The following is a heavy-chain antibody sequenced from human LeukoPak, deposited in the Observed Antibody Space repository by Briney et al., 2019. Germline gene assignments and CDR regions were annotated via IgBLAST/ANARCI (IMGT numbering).Heavy chain of an antibody. Sequence: GGAPRLSCAAPGFTFSSYAMHWVRQAPGKGVGGVAVISYDGSNKYYADSVKGRFTISRDNSKNTLYLQMNSLRAEDTAVYYCARGDYGDYDWYFDLWGRGTLVTVSS. V-gene: IGHV3-30-3*01. D-gene: IGHD4-17*01. CDR1: GFTFSSYA. CDR2: ISYDGSNK. CDR3: ARGDYGDYDWYFDL. J-gene: IGHJ2*01.